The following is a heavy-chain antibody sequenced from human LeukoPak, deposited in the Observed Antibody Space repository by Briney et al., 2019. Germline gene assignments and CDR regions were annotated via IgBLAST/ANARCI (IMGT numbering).Heavy chain of an antibody. V-gene: IGHV4-39*01. CDR1: GGSISSSSYY. CDR2: IYYSGST. CDR3: ARQDYGGNIDY. J-gene: IGHJ4*02. Sequence: TVSLTCTVSGGSISSSSYYWGWIRQPPGEGLVYIGSIYYSGSTYYNPSLKSRVTISVDTSKNQFSLTLSSVTAADTAVYYCARQDYGGNIDYWGQGTLVTVSS. D-gene: IGHD4-23*01.